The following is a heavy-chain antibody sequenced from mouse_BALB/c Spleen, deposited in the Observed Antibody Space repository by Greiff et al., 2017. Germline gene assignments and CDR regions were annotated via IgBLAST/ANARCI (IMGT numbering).Heavy chain of an antibody. CDR1: GYTFTSYW. J-gene: IGHJ4*01. CDR3: TRSRGNPYYYAMDY. D-gene: IGHD2-1*01. Sequence: LQQPGSELVRPGASVKLSCKASGYTFTSYWMHWVKQRPGQGLEWIGNIYPGSGSTNYDEKFKSKATLTVDTSSSTAYMQLSSLTSEDSAVYYCTRSRGNPYYYAMDYWGQGTSVTGSS. CDR2: IYPGSGST. V-gene: IGHV1S22*01.